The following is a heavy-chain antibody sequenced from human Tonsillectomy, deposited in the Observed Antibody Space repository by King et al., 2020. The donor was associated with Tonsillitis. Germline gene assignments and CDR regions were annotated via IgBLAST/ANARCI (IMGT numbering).Heavy chain of an antibody. CDR2: IYSGGDT. D-gene: IGHD3-10*01. CDR1: GFTVSSSY. V-gene: IGHV3-53*01. CDR3: ARGGPGPDFDM. Sequence: VQLVESGGGLIQPGGSLRLSCAASGFTVSSSYMSWVRQAPGKGLEWVSVIYSGGDTYYADSVKGRFTISRDNSKNTLSLQMNSLRTEDTAVYYCARGGPGPDFDMWRKGQMVTVS. J-gene: IGHJ3*02.